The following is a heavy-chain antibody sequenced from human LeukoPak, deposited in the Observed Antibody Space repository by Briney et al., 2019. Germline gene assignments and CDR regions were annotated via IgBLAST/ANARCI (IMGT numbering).Heavy chain of an antibody. V-gene: IGHV1-18*01. CDR2: ISAYSGDT. Sequence: GASVKVSCKASGYTFTSYGISWVRQAPGQGLEWMGWISAYSGDTNYAQKFQGRATMTTDTSTSTAYMEVRSLSSDDTAVYYCARESAVGSSWSWTFDYWGQGTLVTVSS. D-gene: IGHD6-13*01. CDR3: ARESAVGSSWSWTFDY. J-gene: IGHJ4*02. CDR1: GYTFTSYG.